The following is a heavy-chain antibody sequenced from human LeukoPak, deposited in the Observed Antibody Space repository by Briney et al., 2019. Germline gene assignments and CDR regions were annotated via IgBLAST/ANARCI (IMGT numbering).Heavy chain of an antibody. CDR2: ISAYNGNT. CDR1: GYTFTSYG. Sequence: ASVKVSCKASGYTFTSYGISWVRQAPGQGLEWMGWISAYNGNTNYAQKLQGRVTMTTDTSTSTAYMELRSLRSDDTAVYYCARDGYGSGSYLWRFDPWGQGTLVTVSS. CDR3: ARDGYGSGSYLWRFDP. J-gene: IGHJ5*02. D-gene: IGHD3-10*01. V-gene: IGHV1-18*04.